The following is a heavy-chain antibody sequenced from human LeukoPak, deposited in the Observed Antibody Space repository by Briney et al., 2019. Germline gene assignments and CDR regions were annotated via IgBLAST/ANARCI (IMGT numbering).Heavy chain of an antibody. J-gene: IGHJ5*02. Sequence: SETLSLTCAVYGGSFSGYYWSWIRQPPGKGLEWIGEINHSGSTNYNPSLKSRVTISVDTSKNQFSLKLSSVTAADTAVYCCARGQYQLLPGNWFDHWGQGTLVTVSS. CDR2: INHSGST. D-gene: IGHD2-2*01. CDR3: ARGQYQLLPGNWFDH. CDR1: GGSFSGYY. V-gene: IGHV4-34*01.